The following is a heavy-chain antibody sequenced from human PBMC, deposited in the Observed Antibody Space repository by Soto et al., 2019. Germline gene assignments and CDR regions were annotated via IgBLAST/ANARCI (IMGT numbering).Heavy chain of an antibody. D-gene: IGHD6-13*01. CDR2: INHSGST. J-gene: IGHJ5*02. CDR1: GGSFSGYY. Sequence: SETLSLTCAVYGGSFSGYYWSWIRQPPGKGLEWIGEINHSGSTNYNPSLKSRVTISVDTSKNQFSLKLSSVTAADTAVYYCARGIAAAGTLWFDPWGQGTLVTVS. V-gene: IGHV4-34*01. CDR3: ARGIAAAGTLWFDP.